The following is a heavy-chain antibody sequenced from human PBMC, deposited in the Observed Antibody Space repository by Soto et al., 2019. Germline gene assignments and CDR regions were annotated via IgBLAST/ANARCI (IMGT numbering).Heavy chain of an antibody. CDR2: INHSGST. D-gene: IGHD3-22*01. CDR3: AQYYYDSSGYLGQ. Sequence: SETLSLTCAVYGGSFSGYYWSWIRQPPGKGLEWIGEINHSGSTNYNPSLKSRVTISVDTSKNQFSLKLSSVTAADTAVYYCAQYYYDSSGYLGQWGQGTQVTVSS. V-gene: IGHV4-34*01. J-gene: IGHJ4*02. CDR1: GGSFSGYY.